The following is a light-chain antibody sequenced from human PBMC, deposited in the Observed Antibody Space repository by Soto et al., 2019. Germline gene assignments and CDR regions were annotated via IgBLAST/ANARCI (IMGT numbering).Light chain of an antibody. J-gene: IGLJ3*02. CDR3: SSYAASNNFYFV. CDR2: EVT. CDR1: SSDVGGYNY. Sequence: QSALTQPPSASGSPGQSVTISCTGTSSDVGGYNYVSWYQQYPGRAPKLMIYEVTKRPSGVPDRFSGSKSGNTASLTVSGLQAEEEADYYCSSYAASNNFYFVFGGGTQLTVL. V-gene: IGLV2-8*01.